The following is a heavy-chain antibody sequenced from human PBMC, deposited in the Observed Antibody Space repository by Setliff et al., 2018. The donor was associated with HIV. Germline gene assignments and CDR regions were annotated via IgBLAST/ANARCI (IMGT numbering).Heavy chain of an antibody. J-gene: IGHJ5*02. CDR2: IDPKDGET. Sequence: SCKTSGFTFTDFFMHWVAQAPGEGPEWIGRIDPKDGETVYADKFQGRFTITADTFTDTTYLQVTSLKSADTAVYYCARGYGSGSWGQGTLVTVSS. CDR1: GFTFTDFF. V-gene: IGHV1-69-2*01. CDR3: ARGYGSGS. D-gene: IGHD6-19*01.